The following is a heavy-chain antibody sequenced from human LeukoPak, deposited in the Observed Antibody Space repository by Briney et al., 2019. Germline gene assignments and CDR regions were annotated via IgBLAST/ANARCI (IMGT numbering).Heavy chain of an antibody. CDR2: IKQDGSEK. D-gene: IGHD6-19*01. CDR1: GFTFSSYW. CDR3: ARDNSSGWYFARDNHFDY. Sequence: PGGSLRLSCAASGFTFSSYWMSWVRQAPGKGLEWVANIKQDGSEKYYVDSVKGRFTISRDNTKNSLYLQMNSLRAEDTAVYYCARDNSSGWYFARDNHFDYWGQGTLVTVSS. V-gene: IGHV3-7*01. J-gene: IGHJ4*02.